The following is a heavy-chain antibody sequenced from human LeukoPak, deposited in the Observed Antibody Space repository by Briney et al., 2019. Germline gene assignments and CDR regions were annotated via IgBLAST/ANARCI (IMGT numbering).Heavy chain of an antibody. CDR3: ARDRTNWNYANNTWFDP. D-gene: IGHD1-7*01. CDR1: GFTFSSYA. V-gene: IGHV3-30*01. CDR2: ISYDGSNK. J-gene: IGHJ5*02. Sequence: GGSLRLSCAASGFTFSSYAMHGVRQAPGKGLEGVAVISYDGSNKYYAASVRGRFTISRDNSKNTLYLQMNSLRAEDTAVYYCARDRTNWNYANNTWFDPWGQGTLVTVSS.